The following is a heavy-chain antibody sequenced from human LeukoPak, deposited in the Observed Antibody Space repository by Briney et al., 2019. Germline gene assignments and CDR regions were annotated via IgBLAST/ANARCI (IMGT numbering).Heavy chain of an antibody. D-gene: IGHD3-10*01. CDR3: ARLSYDSGTHYTVYKY. CDR2: IKQDGSAK. CDR1: GFNVSTNY. J-gene: IGHJ4*02. V-gene: IGHV3-7*01. Sequence: GGSLRLSCAASGFNVSTNYMSWVRQAPGRGLEWVANIKQDGSAKYYVDSVKGRFTISRDNAKNSLYLQMNSLRDDDTAVYYCARLSYDSGTHYTVYKYWGQGTLVTVSS.